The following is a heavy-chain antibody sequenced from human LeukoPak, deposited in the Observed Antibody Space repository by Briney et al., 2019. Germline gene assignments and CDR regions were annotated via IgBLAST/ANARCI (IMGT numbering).Heavy chain of an antibody. CDR1: GFTVSSNY. CDR2: IYSGGST. CDR3: ARGPPSKMGSSWFGLFDP. J-gene: IGHJ5*02. Sequence: PGGSLRLSCAASGFTVSSNYMSWVRQAPGKGLEWVSVIYSGGSTYYADSVKGRFTISRDNSKNTLYLQMGSLRAEDMAVYYCARGPPSKMGSSWFGLFDPWGQGTLVTVSS. V-gene: IGHV3-66*01. D-gene: IGHD6-13*01.